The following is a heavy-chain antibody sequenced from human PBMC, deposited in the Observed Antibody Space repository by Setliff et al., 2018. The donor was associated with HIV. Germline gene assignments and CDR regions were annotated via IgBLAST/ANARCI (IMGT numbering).Heavy chain of an antibody. J-gene: IGHJ3*02. CDR3: TRGIEVAGTGAFDM. D-gene: IGHD6-19*01. Sequence: PGESLTISCAASGFTFNNYWIHWVRQAPGKGLVWVSRINSDGSSTSYADSVKGRFTISRDNAKNTLYLQMNSLGVEDTAVYYCTRGIEVAGTGAFDMWGQGTMVTVSS. V-gene: IGHV3-74*01. CDR2: INSDGSST. CDR1: GFTFNNYW.